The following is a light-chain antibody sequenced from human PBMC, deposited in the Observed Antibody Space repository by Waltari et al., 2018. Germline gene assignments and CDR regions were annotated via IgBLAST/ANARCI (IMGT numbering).Light chain of an antibody. CDR2: GND. CDR3: AAWDDNLNGPI. CDR1: SPNIGDNA. J-gene: IGLJ1*01. Sequence: QSVVTQPPSVSGTPGKRVTGSCSGTSPNIGDNAGSWYHEVPGSAPKRLIYGNDQRPSGVPDRYSASKSGTSASLVINGVKSDDEADFYCAAWDDNLNGPIFGTGTRVTVL. V-gene: IGLV1-44*01.